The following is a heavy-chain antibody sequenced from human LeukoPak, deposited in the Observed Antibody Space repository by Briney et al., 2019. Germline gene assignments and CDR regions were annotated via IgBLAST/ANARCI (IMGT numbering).Heavy chain of an antibody. V-gene: IGHV1-2*02. CDR3: ARDPSAMGPPDV. Sequence: GASVKVSCKASGYTFTGYYMHRVRQAPGQGLEWMGWINPNSGGTNYAQKFQGRVTMTRDTSISTAYMELSRLRSDDTAVYYCARDPSAMGPPDVWGQGTTVTVSS. CDR1: GYTFTGYY. CDR2: INPNSGGT. D-gene: IGHD5-18*01. J-gene: IGHJ6*02.